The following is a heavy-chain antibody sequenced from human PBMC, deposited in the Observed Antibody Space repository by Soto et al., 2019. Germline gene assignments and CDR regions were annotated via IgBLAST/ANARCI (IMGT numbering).Heavy chain of an antibody. V-gene: IGHV3-33*01. CDR1: GFTFSSYG. D-gene: IGHD5-18*01. CDR3: ARYEYSYGYVNY. J-gene: IGHJ4*02. CDR2: IWYDGSNK. Sequence: QVQLVESGGGVVQPGRSLRLSCAASGFTFSSYGMHWVRQAPGKGLEWVAVIWYDGSNKYYADSVKGRFTISRDNSKNTLYLQMNSLRAEDTAVYYCARYEYSYGYVNYWGQGTLVTVSS.